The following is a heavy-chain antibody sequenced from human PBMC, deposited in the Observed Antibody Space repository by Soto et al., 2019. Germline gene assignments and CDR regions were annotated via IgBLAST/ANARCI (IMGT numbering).Heavy chain of an antibody. CDR1: GFTFSNDW. J-gene: IGHJ3*02. Sequence: GGSLRLSCAASGFTFSNDWMSWVRQAPGKGLEWVGHIKSKTDGGTTDYAAPVRGRFTISRDNSKNTLYLQMNSLKTEDTAVYYCTTDPVQWFGESEAFDIWGQGTMVTVSS. V-gene: IGHV3-15*01. D-gene: IGHD3-10*01. CDR2: IKSKTDGGTT. CDR3: TTDPVQWFGESEAFDI.